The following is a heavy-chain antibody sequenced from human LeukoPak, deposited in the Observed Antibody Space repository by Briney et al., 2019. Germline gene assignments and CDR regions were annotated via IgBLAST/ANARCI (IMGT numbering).Heavy chain of an antibody. D-gene: IGHD6-6*01. CDR3: ARGGIAARPFDY. J-gene: IGHJ4*02. CDR2: VNPSSGDT. V-gene: IGHV1-2*02. Sequence: ASVKVSCKASGYTFTDYYIHWVRQAPGQGLEWMGWVNPSSGDTDHAQKFQVSVTVTRDTSISTAYMELTSLKSDDTAVYYCARGGIAARPFDYWGQGTLVTVSS. CDR1: GYTFTDYY.